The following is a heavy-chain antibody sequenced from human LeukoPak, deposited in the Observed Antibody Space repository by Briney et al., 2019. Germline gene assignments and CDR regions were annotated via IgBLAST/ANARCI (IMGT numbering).Heavy chain of an antibody. J-gene: IGHJ4*02. Sequence: PGGSLTLSCAASGFTFSSSWMKWVRQAPGKGLESVAVIKEDGSEKYYVDSVKGRFTISRDNAKNSLYLQMNSLRAEDTAVYYCARVGGSGTLDYWGQGTLVTVSS. CDR3: ARVGGSGTLDY. CDR2: IKEDGSEK. V-gene: IGHV3-7*02. CDR1: GFTFSSSW. D-gene: IGHD6-13*01.